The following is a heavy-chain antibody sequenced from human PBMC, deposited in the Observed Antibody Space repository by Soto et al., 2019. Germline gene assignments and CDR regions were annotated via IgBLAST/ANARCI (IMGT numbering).Heavy chain of an antibody. D-gene: IGHD1-1*01. V-gene: IGHV3-23*01. Sequence: GGSLRLSCAASGFTFSSYAMSWVRQAPRKGLEWVSSIRGSGGGTYYADSVKGRFTFSRDNSKNTLYLQMNSLRAEDTAVYYCAKFGMATTKRSPPYYIDYWGQGALVTVSS. CDR3: AKFGMATTKRSPPYYIDY. J-gene: IGHJ4*02. CDR1: GFTFSSYA. CDR2: IRGSGGGT.